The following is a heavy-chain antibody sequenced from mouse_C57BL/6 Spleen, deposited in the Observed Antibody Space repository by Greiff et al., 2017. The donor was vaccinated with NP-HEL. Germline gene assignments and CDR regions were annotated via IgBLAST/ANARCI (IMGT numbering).Heavy chain of an antibody. CDR2: IDPSDGYT. CDR1: GYTFTSYW. J-gene: IGHJ2*01. D-gene: IGHD1-1*02. CDR3: ARAGLWEDY. Sequence: QVQLQQPGAELVRPGTSVKLSCTASGYTFTSYWMPWVKQRPGQGLEWIGVIDPSDGYTNYNEKFKGKATLTVDTSSSTAYMQLSSLNSEDSAVYDGARAGLWEDYWGQGTTLTVSS. V-gene: IGHV1-59*01.